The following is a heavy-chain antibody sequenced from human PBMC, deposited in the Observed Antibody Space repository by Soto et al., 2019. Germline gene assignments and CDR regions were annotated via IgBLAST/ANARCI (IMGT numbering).Heavy chain of an antibody. CDR1: GFTFSSYA. CDR2: ISRSSSTI. D-gene: IGHD5-18*01. CDR3: ARESAIYNYYYYYYMDV. V-gene: IGHV3-48*01. J-gene: IGHJ6*03. Sequence: PGGSLRLSCAASGFTFSSYAMSWVRQAPGKRLEWVSTISRSSSTIYYADSVKGRFTISRDNAKNSLYLQMNSLRAEDTAVYYCARESAIYNYYYYYYMDVWGKGTTVTVSS.